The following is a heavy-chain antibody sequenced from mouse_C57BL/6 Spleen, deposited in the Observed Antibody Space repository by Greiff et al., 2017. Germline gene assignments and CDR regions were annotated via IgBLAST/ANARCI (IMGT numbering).Heavy chain of an antibody. CDR3: AREYDGYYVLFAY. CDR1: GYSFTDYN. D-gene: IGHD2-3*01. V-gene: IGHV1-39*01. J-gene: IGHJ3*01. CDR2: INPNYGTT. Sequence: VHVKQSGPELVKPGASVKISCKASGYSFTDYNMNWVKQSNGKSLEWIGVINPNYGTTSYNQKFKGKATLTVDQSSSTAYMQLNSLTSEDSAVYYCAREYDGYYVLFAYWGQGTLVTVSA.